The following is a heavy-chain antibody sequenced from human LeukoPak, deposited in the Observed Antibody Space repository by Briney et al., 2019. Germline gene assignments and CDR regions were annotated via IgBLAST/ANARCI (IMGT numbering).Heavy chain of an antibody. CDR1: GFTFSSYS. CDR2: ISSSYTYI. CDR3: ASSTPYDILTGYLFDY. Sequence: GGSLRLSCAASGFTFSSYSMNWVRQAPGKGLEWVSSISSSYTYIYYADSVKGRFTISRDNAKNSLYLQMNSLRAEDTAVYYCASSTPYDILTGYLFDYWGQGTLVTVSS. J-gene: IGHJ4*02. V-gene: IGHV3-21*01. D-gene: IGHD3-9*01.